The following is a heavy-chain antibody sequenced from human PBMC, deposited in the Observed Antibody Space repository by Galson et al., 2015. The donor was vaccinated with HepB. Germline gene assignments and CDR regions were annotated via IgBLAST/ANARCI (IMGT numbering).Heavy chain of an antibody. J-gene: IGHJ2*01. CDR3: AKDQSIVGADWYFDL. CDR2: ISYDGSNK. D-gene: IGHD1-26*01. CDR1: GFTFSSYG. V-gene: IGHV3-30*18. Sequence: SLRLSCAASGFTFSSYGMHWVRQAPGKGLEWVAVISYDGSNKYYADSVKGRFTISRDNSKNTLYLQMNSLRAEDTAVYYCAKDQSIVGADWYFDLWGRGTLVTVSS.